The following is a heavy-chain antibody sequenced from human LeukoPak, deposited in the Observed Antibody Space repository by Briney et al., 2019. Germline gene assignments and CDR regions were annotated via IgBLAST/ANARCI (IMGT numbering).Heavy chain of an antibody. CDR3: AKDVYGDYGGLVY. J-gene: IGHJ4*02. D-gene: IGHD4-17*01. V-gene: IGHV3-23*01. CDR1: GFTFSNFA. Sequence: PGGSLRLSCAASGFTFSNFAMTWVRQAPGRGLEWVSTISADVSSTNYADSVKGRFTISRDNSKNTLYLQMNSLRAEDTAVYYCAKDVYGDYGGLVYWGQGTLVTVSS. CDR2: ISADVSST.